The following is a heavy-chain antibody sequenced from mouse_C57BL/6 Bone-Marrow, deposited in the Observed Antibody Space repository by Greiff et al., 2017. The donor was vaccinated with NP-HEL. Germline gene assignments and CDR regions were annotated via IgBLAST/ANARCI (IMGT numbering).Heavy chain of an antibody. D-gene: IGHD3-2*02. Sequence: QVQLQQPGAELVKPGASVKLSCKASGYTFTSYWMHWVKQRPGQGLEWIGMIHPNSGSTNYNEKFKSKATLTVDKSSSTAYMQLSSLTSEDCAVYYCARSDSSARFADRGQGTLVTVAA. J-gene: IGHJ3*01. CDR2: IHPNSGST. CDR3: ARSDSSARFAD. V-gene: IGHV1-64*01. CDR1: GYTFTSYW.